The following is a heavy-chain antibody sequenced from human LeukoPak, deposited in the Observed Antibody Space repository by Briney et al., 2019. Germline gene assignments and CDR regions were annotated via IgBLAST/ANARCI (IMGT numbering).Heavy chain of an antibody. CDR2: IYYSGST. V-gene: IGHV4-59*01. CDR3: ARGVVVVTAIPDAFDI. D-gene: IGHD2-21*02. J-gene: IGHJ3*02. Sequence: SETLSLTCTVSGGSISSYYWSWIRQPPGKGLEWIGYIYYSGSTNYNPSLKSRVTISVDTSKNQFPLKLSSVTAADTAVYYCARGVVVVTAIPDAFDIWGQGTMVTVSS. CDR1: GGSISSYY.